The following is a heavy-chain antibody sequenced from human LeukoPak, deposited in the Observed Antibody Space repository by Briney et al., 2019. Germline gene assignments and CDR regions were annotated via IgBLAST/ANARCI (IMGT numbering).Heavy chain of an antibody. Sequence: TGGSLRLSCTASKFTFSNYGMQWVRQAPGKGLEWVAVVSSDGGTKYYADSVKGRFTVSRNNSKNTLYLQMNSLRAEDTAVYYCATATFYATSGYFPSWGQGTLVTVSS. J-gene: IGHJ5*02. CDR3: ATATFYATSGYFPS. V-gene: IGHV3-30*03. D-gene: IGHD3-22*01. CDR2: VSSDGGTK. CDR1: KFTFSNYG.